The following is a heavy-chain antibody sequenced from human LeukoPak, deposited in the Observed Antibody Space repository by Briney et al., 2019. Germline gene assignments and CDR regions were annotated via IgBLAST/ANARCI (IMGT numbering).Heavy chain of an antibody. J-gene: IGHJ4*02. V-gene: IGHV1-69*05. CDR2: IIPIFGTA. Sequence: ASVKVSCKAPGGTFSSYAISWVRQAPGQGLGWMGRIIPIFGTANYAQKFQGRVTITTDESTSTAYMELSSLRSEDTAVYYCARGPYDYSNYDYWGQGTLVTVSS. D-gene: IGHD4-11*01. CDR3: ARGPYDYSNYDY. CDR1: GGTFSSYA.